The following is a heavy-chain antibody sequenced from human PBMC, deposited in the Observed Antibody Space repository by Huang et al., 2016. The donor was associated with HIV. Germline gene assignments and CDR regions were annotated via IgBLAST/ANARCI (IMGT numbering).Heavy chain of an antibody. D-gene: IGHD2-15*01. J-gene: IGHJ2*01. CDR3: ARVARGPNWYFDL. CDR2: MFYSGST. CDR1: GGSISSHH. V-gene: IGHV4-59*11. Sequence: QVLVQESGPGLAKPSETLSLTCTVSGGSISSHHWSWIRQAPGKGLEGIGTMFYSGSTKTNPSLKGRVTISVDTSKNQISLRLASVTAADSAVYFCARVARGPNWYFDLWGRGTLVTVSS.